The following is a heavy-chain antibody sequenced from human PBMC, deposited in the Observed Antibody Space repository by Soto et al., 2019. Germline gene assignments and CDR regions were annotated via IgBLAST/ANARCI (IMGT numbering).Heavy chain of an antibody. J-gene: IGHJ4*02. Sequence: PGGSLRLSCAASGFTCSSYAMSWVRQAPGKGLEWVSAISGSGGSTYYADSVKGRFTISRDNSKNTLYLQMNSLRAEDTAVYYCAKLSITIFGVVISWFDYWGQGTLVTVSS. CDR3: AKLSITIFGVVISWFDY. V-gene: IGHV3-23*01. CDR2: ISGSGGST. D-gene: IGHD3-3*01. CDR1: GFTCSSYA.